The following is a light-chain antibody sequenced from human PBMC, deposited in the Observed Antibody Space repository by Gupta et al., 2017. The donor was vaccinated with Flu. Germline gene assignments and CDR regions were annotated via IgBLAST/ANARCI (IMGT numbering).Light chain of an antibody. Sequence: SLSASVGDRVTITCQASQDISNYLNWYQQKPGKAPKLLIYDASNLETGVPSRFSGSGSGTDFTFTISSLQPEDIATYYCQQYDNLPPKLTFGGGTKVEIK. CDR1: QDISNY. V-gene: IGKV1-33*01. J-gene: IGKJ4*01. CDR3: QQYDNLPPKLT. CDR2: DAS.